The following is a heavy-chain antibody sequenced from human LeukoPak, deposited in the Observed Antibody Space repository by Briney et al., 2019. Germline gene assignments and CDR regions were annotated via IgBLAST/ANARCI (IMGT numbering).Heavy chain of an antibody. D-gene: IGHD6-19*01. CDR3: ASKHRTPSGWYSDY. J-gene: IGHJ4*02. Sequence: GGSLRLSCAASGFTFSSYSMNRVRQAPGKGLEWVSSISSSSSYIYYADSVKGRFTISRDNAKNSLYLQMNSLRAEDTAVYYCASKHRTPSGWYSDYWGQGTLVTVSS. V-gene: IGHV3-21*01. CDR2: ISSSSSYI. CDR1: GFTFSSYS.